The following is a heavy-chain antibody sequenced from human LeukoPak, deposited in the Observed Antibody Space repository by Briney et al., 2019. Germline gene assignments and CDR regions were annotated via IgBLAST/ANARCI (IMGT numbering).Heavy chain of an antibody. J-gene: IGHJ4*02. CDR3: ARDRGIYYDSSGYYYIDY. D-gene: IGHD3-22*01. CDR1: GYTFTSYY. V-gene: IGHV1-46*01. CDR2: INPSGGST. Sequence: ASVKVSCKASGYTFTSYYMHWVRQAPGQGLEWMGIINPSGGSTSYAQKFQGRVTMTRDTSTSTVYMELSSLRSEDTAVYYCARDRGIYYDSSGYYYIDYWGQGTLVTVSP.